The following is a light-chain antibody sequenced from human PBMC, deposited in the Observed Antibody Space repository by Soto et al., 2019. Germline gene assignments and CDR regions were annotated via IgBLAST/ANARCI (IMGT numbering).Light chain of an antibody. V-gene: IGKV1-39*01. CDR1: QSISSY. CDR2: AAS. CDR3: QQSYSTSYS. Sequence: DIQMTQSPSSLSASVGDRVTITCRASQSISSYLNWFQRKPGKAPKLLLYAASSLQSGVPSRFRGSGHGTDFALPISSLQPEGFATYYCQQSYSTSYSCGQGTKLEIK. J-gene: IGKJ2*01.